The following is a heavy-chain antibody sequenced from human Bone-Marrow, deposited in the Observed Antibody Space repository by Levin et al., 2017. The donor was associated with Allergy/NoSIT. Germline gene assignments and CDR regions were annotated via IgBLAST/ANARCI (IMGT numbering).Heavy chain of an antibody. V-gene: IGHV3-30*04. CDR2: ISNDGSKT. CDR3: VRIKFSSDYVTGTPGY. D-gene: IGHD4-17*01. Sequence: GGSLRLSCAASGFTFSSYAMHWVRQAPGKGLEWVAVISNDGSKTYFADSVKGRFTISRDNSNNALYLQMDSLRAEDTAVYYCVRIKFSSDYVTGTPGYWGQGTLVSVSS. J-gene: IGHJ4*02. CDR1: GFTFSSYA.